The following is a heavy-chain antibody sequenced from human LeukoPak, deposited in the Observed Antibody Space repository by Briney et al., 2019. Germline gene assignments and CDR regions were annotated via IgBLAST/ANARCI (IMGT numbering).Heavy chain of an antibody. Sequence: ASVKVSCKASGYTFTAYYMHWVRQAPGQGLEWLGWINPNSGGTNYAQKFQGRVTMTRDTSISTAYMELSRLRSDDTAVYYCARRRGRCSGDAFDIWGQGTMVTVSS. CDR3: ARRRGRCSGDAFDI. CDR1: GYTFTAYY. J-gene: IGHJ3*02. CDR2: INPNSGGT. V-gene: IGHV1-2*02. D-gene: IGHD1-26*01.